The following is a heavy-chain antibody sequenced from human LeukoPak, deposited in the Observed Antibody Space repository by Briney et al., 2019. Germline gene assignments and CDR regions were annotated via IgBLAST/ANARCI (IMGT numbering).Heavy chain of an antibody. D-gene: IGHD1-26*01. CDR3: ARTYPTYGGSSRGLDY. CDR2: ISSSSYE. V-gene: IGHV3-11*03. J-gene: IGHJ4*02. CDR1: GFAFSDYY. Sequence: PGGSLRLSCEASGFAFSDYYMSWIRQAPGKGLEWVSYISSSSYENYADSVKGRFTISRDNAKNSLYLQMNSLRAEDTAVYYCARTYPTYGGSSRGLDYWGQGTLVTVSA.